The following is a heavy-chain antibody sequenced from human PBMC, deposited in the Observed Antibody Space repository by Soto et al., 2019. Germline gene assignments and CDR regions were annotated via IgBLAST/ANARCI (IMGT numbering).Heavy chain of an antibody. CDR3: AKHPALSPSRLDY. V-gene: IGHV3-23*01. J-gene: IGHJ4*02. CDR1: GFTFSSYA. D-gene: IGHD2-8*01. CDR2: ISGSGGST. Sequence: VQLLESGGGLVQPGGSLRLSCAASGFTFSSYAMSWVRQAPGKGLEWVSAISGSGGSTYYADSVKGRFTISRDNYKNTQYLKMNSRRAEDTAVYYCAKHPALSPSRLDYWGQGTLVTVSS.